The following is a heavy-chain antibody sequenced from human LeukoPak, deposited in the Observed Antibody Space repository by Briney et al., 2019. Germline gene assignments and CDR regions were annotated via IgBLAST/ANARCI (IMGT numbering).Heavy chain of an antibody. CDR2: IIPIFGTA. D-gene: IGHD3-22*01. V-gene: IGHV1-69*06. CDR1: GYTFTSYG. CDR3: ASYYDSSGYLSDY. J-gene: IGHJ4*02. Sequence: VASVTVSCKASGYTFTSYGISWVRQAPGQGLEWMGGIIPIFGTANYAQKFQGRVTITADKSTSTAYMELSSLRSEDTAVYYCASYYDSSGYLSDYWGQGTLVTVSS.